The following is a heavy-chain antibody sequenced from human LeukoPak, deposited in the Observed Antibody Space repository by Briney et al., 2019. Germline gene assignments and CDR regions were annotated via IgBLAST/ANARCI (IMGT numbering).Heavy chain of an antibody. V-gene: IGHV4-59*01. CDR1: GGSISSYY. CDR3: ARDSSSPSYFDY. Sequence: SETLSLTCTVSGGSISSYYWSWIRQPPGKGLEWIGYIYYSGSTNYNPSPKSRVTISVDTSKNQFSLKLSSVTAADTAVYYCARDSSSPSYFDYWGQGTLVTVSS. D-gene: IGHD6-6*01. J-gene: IGHJ4*02. CDR2: IYYSGST.